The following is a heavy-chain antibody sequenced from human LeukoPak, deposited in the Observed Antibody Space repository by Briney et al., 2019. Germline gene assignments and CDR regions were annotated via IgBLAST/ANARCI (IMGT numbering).Heavy chain of an antibody. D-gene: IGHD1-7*01. V-gene: IGHV5-51*01. CDR1: GYGFTNYW. CDR3: ARHGTGTSQYYFYFGMDV. J-gene: IGHJ6*02. CDR2: IYPGDSDT. Sequence: GESLKISCKGSGYGFTNYWIAWVRQMPGKGLEWMGVIYPGDSDTTYSPSFQGQVTISADKSISTAYLQWSSLKASDTAMYYCARHGTGTSQYYFYFGMDVWGQGTTVTVSS.